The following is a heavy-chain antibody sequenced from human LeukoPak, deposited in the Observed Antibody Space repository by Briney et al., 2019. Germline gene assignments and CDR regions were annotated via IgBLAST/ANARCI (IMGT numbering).Heavy chain of an antibody. J-gene: IGHJ3*02. CDR3: ARVLSNSVDAFDI. Sequence: ASVKVSCKASGYTFTGYYMHWVRQAPGQGLEWMGWINPNSGGTNYAQKFQGWVTMTRDTSISTAYMELSRLRSDDTAVYYCARVLSNSVDAFDIWGQGTMVTVSS. CDR1: GYTFTGYY. CDR2: INPNSGGT. D-gene: IGHD5/OR15-5a*01. V-gene: IGHV1-2*04.